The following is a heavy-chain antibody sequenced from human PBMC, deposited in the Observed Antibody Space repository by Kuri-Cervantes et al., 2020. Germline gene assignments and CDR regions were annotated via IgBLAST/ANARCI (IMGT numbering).Heavy chain of an antibody. CDR1: GGSISSRSYY. Sequence: SETLSLTCTVSGGSISSRSYYWSWIRQPPGKGLEWIGYIYYSGSTYYNPFLKSRVTISVDTSKNQFSLKLSSVTAADTAVYYCARARYDSSGWTSDYWGQGTLVTVSS. D-gene: IGHD3-22*01. CDR3: ARARYDSSGWTSDY. CDR2: IYYSGST. V-gene: IGHV4-30-4*01. J-gene: IGHJ4*02.